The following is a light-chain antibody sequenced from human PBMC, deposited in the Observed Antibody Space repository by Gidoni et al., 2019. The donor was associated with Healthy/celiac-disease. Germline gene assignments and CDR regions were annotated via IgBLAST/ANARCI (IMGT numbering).Light chain of an antibody. CDR3: QQYGSSPRT. V-gene: IGKV3-20*01. CDR2: GAS. CDR1: QSVSSSY. Sequence: EIVLTQSPGTLSLSPGESATLSCRASQSVSSSYLASYQQKPGQSPRLLIYGASSRATGIPNRFSGSGSGKDFTLTISRLEPDDFAVYYCQQYGSSPRTFGQGTKVEIK. J-gene: IGKJ1*01.